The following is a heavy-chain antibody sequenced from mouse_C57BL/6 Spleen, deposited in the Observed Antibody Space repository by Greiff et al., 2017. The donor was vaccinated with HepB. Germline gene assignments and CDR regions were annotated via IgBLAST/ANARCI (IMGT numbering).Heavy chain of an antibody. CDR2: ISNGGGST. J-gene: IGHJ3*01. CDR1: GFTFSDYY. D-gene: IGHD3-2*02. V-gene: IGHV5-12*01. CDR3: ASLSFAY. Sequence: EVKLMESGGGLVQPGGSLKLSCAASGFTFSDYYMYWVRQTPEKRLEWVAYISNGGGSTYYPDTVKGRFTISRDNAKNTLYLQMSRLKSEDTARYYCASLSFAYWGQGTLVTVSA.